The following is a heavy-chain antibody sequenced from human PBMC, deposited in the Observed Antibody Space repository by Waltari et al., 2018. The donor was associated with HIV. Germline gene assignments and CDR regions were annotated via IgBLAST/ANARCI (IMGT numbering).Heavy chain of an antibody. J-gene: IGHJ4*02. V-gene: IGHV4-34*01. CDR3: ASRALWLRPVYYFAY. Sequence: QVQLQQWGAGLLKPSETLSLTCAVYGEPFDGYYWSWIRQPPGKRLEWMGEINHRRNTNYNPSLKSRVIMSQDASKIQFSLNLNAVTAAATVVYYCASRALWLRPVYYFAYWVQGALLTASS. CDR1: GEPFDGYY. D-gene: IGHD5-12*01. CDR2: INHRRNT.